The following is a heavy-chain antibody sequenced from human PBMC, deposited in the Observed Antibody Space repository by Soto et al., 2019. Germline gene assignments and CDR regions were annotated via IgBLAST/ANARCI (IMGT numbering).Heavy chain of an antibody. CDR2: IKSKTNGGTT. V-gene: IGHV3-15*02. D-gene: IGHD3-16*02. J-gene: IGHJ4*02. CDR1: GFTFSNAW. CDR3: STDLRLGKNYHSNRYLDF. Sequence: EVQLVESGGALVKPGGSLRLSCAASGFTFSNAWMSWVRQAPGKGLEWVGRIKSKTNGGTTDYAAPVKGRFTISRDDSKNTLFLQMSSLKTEDTAVYYCSTDLRLGKNYHSNRYLDFWGQGTLVTVSS.